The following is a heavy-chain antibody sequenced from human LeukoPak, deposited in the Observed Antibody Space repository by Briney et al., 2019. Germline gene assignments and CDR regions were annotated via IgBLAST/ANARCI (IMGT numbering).Heavy chain of an antibody. J-gene: IGHJ4*02. CDR1: GYTFTSYY. D-gene: IGHD6-19*01. V-gene: IGHV1-46*01. CDR3: ARANGYSSGWYNFDY. CDR2: INPSGGST. Sequence: ASVRVSCKASGYTFTSYYMHWVRRAPGQGLEWMGIINPSGGSTSYAQKSQGRVTMTRDTSTSTVYMELSSLRSEDTAVYYCARANGYSSGWYNFDYWGQGTLVTVSS.